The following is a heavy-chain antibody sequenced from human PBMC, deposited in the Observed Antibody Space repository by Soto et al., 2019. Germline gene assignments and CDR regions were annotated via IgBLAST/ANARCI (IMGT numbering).Heavy chain of an antibody. J-gene: IGHJ6*02. D-gene: IGHD2-2*01. V-gene: IGHV4-34*01. CDR3: ARAGGYCSSTSCYRYYYGMDV. CDR1: GGSFSGYY. CDR2: INHSGST. Sequence: SSDTLSLTCAVYGGSFSGYYWSWIRQPPGKGLEWIGEINHSGSTNYNPSLKSRVTISVDTSKNQFSLKLSSVTAADTAVYYCARAGGYCSSTSCYRYYYGMDVWGQGTTVT.